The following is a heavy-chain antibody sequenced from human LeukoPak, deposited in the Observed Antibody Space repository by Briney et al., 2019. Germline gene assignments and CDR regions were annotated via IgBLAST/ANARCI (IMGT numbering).Heavy chain of an antibody. D-gene: IGHD1-20*01. Sequence: PGGSLRLSCAASGFTLSRYAMHWVRQAPGKGLESVSAISSNGGSTYYANSVKGRFTISRDNSKNTLYLQMGSLRAEDLAVYYCARDFGLTGKVDYWGQGTLVTVSS. CDR1: GFTLSRYA. J-gene: IGHJ4*02. V-gene: IGHV3-64*01. CDR3: ARDFGLTGKVDY. CDR2: ISSNGGST.